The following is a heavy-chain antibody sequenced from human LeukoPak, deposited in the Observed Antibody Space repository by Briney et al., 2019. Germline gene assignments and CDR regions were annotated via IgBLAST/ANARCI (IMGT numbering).Heavy chain of an antibody. CDR1: GFTVSSNY. J-gene: IGHJ4*02. D-gene: IGHD3-10*01. Sequence: PGGSLRLSCAASGFTVSSNYMSWVRQAPGKGLEWVSVIYSGGSTYYADSVKGRFTISRDSSNNALYLQMDSLRAEDTAVYYCAGDKIYRGSESCLDYWGQGTLVTVSS. CDR2: IYSGGST. V-gene: IGHV3-66*02. CDR3: AGDKIYRGSESCLDY.